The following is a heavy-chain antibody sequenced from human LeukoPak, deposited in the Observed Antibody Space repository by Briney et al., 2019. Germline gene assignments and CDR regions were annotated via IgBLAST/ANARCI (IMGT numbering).Heavy chain of an antibody. CDR1: GFTFSSYA. Sequence: GGSLRLSCAASGFTFSSYAMSWVRQAPGKGLEWVSAISGSGGSTYYADSVKGRFTISRDNSKNTLYLQMNSLRAEDTAVYYCARSRYDILTGYYYFDYWGQGTLVTVPS. CDR2: ISGSGGST. CDR3: ARSRYDILTGYYYFDY. J-gene: IGHJ4*02. V-gene: IGHV3-23*01. D-gene: IGHD3-9*01.